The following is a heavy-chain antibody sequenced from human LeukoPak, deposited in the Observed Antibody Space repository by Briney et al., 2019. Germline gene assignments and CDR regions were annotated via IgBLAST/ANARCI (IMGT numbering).Heavy chain of an antibody. D-gene: IGHD3-22*01. CDR1: GGSISSYY. CDR2: IYYSGST. Sequence: SETLSLTCTVSGGSISSYYWGWIRQPPGKGLEWIGSIYYSGSTYYNPSLKSRVTISVDTSKNQFSLKLSSVTAADTAVYYCARDAEGRDYYDSSGYYRVPFDYWGQGTLVTVSS. V-gene: IGHV4-39*07. J-gene: IGHJ4*02. CDR3: ARDAEGRDYYDSSGYYRVPFDY.